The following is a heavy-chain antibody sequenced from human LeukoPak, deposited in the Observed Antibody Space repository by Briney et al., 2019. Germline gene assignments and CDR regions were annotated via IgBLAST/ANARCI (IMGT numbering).Heavy chain of an antibody. D-gene: IGHD6-19*01. CDR1: GGSISSYY. Sequence: SETLSLTCTVSGGSISSYYWTWIRQPPGKGLEWIGYIYYSGSSNYNPSLKSRVSISVDASKNQFSLKLSSVTAADTAVYFCAREVEAVAGSYFDSWGQGTLVTVSS. V-gene: IGHV4-59*01. J-gene: IGHJ4*02. CDR3: AREVEAVAGSYFDS. CDR2: IYYSGSS.